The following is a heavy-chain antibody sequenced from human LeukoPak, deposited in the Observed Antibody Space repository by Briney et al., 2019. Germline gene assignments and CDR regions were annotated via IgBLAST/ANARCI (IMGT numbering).Heavy chain of an antibody. CDR3: TGRLDD. CDR2: IKEDESDE. D-gene: IGHD3-16*01. Sequence: GGSLRLSCEASGFTFSSYWMSWVRQAPGKGLEWVAHIKEDESDEYYVDSVRGRFTASRDNAKNSLYLQMNGLRVEDTAVYYRTGRLDDWGQGTLVTVSS. J-gene: IGHJ4*02. CDR1: GFTFSSYW. V-gene: IGHV3-7*01.